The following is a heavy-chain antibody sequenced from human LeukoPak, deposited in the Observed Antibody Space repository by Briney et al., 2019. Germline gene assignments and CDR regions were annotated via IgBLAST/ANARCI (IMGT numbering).Heavy chain of an antibody. CDR1: GFTFSSHG. CDR2: ISYDENNK. J-gene: IGHJ6*02. CDR3: AREGLYQQWLAWDYYYGMDV. Sequence: PGGSLRLSCAASGFTFSSHGMHWVRQAPGKGLEWVAVISYDENNKYYADSVKGRFTISRDNSKNTLYLQMNSLRAEDTAVYYCAREGLYQQWLAWDYYYGMDVWGQGTTVTVPS. V-gene: IGHV3-30*03. D-gene: IGHD6-19*01.